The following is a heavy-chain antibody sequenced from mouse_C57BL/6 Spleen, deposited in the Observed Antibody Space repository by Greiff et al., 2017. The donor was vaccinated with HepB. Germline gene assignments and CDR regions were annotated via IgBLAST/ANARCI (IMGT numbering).Heavy chain of an antibody. CDR2: IDPSDSYT. CDR1: GYTFTSYW. Sequence: QVQLQQPGAELVMPGASVKLSCKASGYTFTSYWMHWVKQRPGQGLEWIGEIDPSDSYTNYNQKFKGKSTLTVDKSSSTAYMQLSSLTSEDSAVYYCASITTVVRGYFDVWGTGTTVTVSS. CDR3: ASITTVVRGYFDV. D-gene: IGHD1-1*01. V-gene: IGHV1-69*01. J-gene: IGHJ1*03.